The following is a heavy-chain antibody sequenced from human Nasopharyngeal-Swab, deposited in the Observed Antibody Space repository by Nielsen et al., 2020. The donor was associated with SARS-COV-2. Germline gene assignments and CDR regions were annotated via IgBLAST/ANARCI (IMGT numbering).Heavy chain of an antibody. J-gene: IGHJ5*02. Sequence: GESLKISCAASGFTFSSYEMNWVRQAPGKGLEWLSYISSSGTTIYYADSVKGRFTISRDNARNTLYLQINNLRVEDTAVYYCGRDVHDAAAGPWGQGTLVTVSS. V-gene: IGHV3-48*03. CDR1: GFTFSSYE. D-gene: IGHD6-13*01. CDR2: ISSSGTTI. CDR3: GRDVHDAAAGP.